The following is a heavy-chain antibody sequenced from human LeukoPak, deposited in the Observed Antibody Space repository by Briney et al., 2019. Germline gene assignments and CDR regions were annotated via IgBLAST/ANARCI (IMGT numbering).Heavy chain of an antibody. Sequence: GGSLRLSCAASGXTFSIYAMSWVRQAPGKGLEWVSAISGSGGSTYYADSVKVRFTISRDNSKNTLYLQMNSLRAEDTAVYYCAKDRRSQWLVKDYWGQGTLVTVSS. CDR2: ISGSGGST. J-gene: IGHJ4*02. D-gene: IGHD6-19*01. CDR1: GXTFSIYA. V-gene: IGHV3-23*01. CDR3: AKDRRSQWLVKDY.